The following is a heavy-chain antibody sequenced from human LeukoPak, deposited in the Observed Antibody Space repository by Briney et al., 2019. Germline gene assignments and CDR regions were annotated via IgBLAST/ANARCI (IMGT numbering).Heavy chain of an antibody. CDR3: ARGGSSWYRNLDY. J-gene: IGHJ4*02. D-gene: IGHD6-13*01. CDR2: IYHSGST. V-gene: IGHV4-4*02. CDR1: GGSISSSNW. Sequence: SETLSLTCAVSGGSISSSNWWSWVRQPPGKGLEWIGVIYHSGSTNYNPSLKSRVTISVDKSKNQFSLKLSSVTAADTAVYYCARGGSSWYRNLDYWGQGTLVTVSS.